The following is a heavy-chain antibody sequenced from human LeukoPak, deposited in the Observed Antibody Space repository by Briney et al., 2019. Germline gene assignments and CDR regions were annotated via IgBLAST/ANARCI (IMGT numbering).Heavy chain of an antibody. V-gene: IGHV4-39*01. J-gene: IGHJ4*02. Sequence: SETLSLTCTVSDGSIASSFYYWGWIRQPPGKGLQWIGTIPYSGTTDYNPSLKNRVTVSIDTSKDHSSLKLTSVTAADSAVYYCARQRLLGDYFDSWGQGALVTVFS. CDR2: IPYSGTT. CDR3: ARQRLLGDYFDS. CDR1: DGSIASSFYY. D-gene: IGHD2/OR15-2a*01.